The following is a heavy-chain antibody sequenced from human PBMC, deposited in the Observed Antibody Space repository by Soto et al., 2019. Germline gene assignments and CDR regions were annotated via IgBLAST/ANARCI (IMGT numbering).Heavy chain of an antibody. Sequence: GGSLRLSCKSSGFTFSNAWMSWVRQATGKGLQWVGRIKSKSDGGTTDYAGPVKGRFTISRDDSKQTLYVQMNSLRAEDTAVYYCIAIIPKRKWELGPWGQVTLVTVSS. V-gene: IGHV3-15*05. CDR2: IKSKSDGGTT. CDR3: IAIIPKRKWELGP. CDR1: GFTFSNAW. D-gene: IGHD1-26*01. J-gene: IGHJ5*02.